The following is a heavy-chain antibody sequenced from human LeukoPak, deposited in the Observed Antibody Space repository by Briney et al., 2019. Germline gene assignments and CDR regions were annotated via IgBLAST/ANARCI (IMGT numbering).Heavy chain of an antibody. CDR1: GYTFTSYG. J-gene: IGHJ4*02. Sequence: ASVKVSCKASGYTFTSYGISWVRQAPGQGLEWMAWISAYNGNKNYAQKLQGRFTMTTDTSTSTAYMELRSLRSDDTAVYYCARVVAVAGTNWGQGTLVTVSS. CDR3: ARVVAVAGTN. CDR2: ISAYNGNK. D-gene: IGHD6-19*01. V-gene: IGHV1-18*04.